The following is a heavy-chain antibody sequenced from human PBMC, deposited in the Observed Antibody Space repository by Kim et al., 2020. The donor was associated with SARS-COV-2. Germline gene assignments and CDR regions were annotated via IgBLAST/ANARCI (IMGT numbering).Heavy chain of an antibody. J-gene: IGHJ5*02. CDR1: GGSFSGNY. CDR3: ARGPLYCSSTSCYARWFDP. CDR2: INHSGST. V-gene: IGHV4-34*01. Sequence: SETLSLTCAVYGGSFSGNYWSWIRQPPGKGLEWIGEINHSGSTNYNPSLKSRVTISVDTSKNQFSLKLSSVTAADTAVYYCARGPLYCSSTSCYARWFDPWGQGTLVTVSS. D-gene: IGHD2-2*01.